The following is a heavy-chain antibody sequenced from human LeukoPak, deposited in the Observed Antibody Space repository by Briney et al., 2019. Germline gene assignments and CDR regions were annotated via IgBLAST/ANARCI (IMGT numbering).Heavy chain of an antibody. Sequence: GRSPRLSCAASGFTFSTYTMHWVRQAPGKGLEWVAVISYDGSYTYYAESVRGRFTFSRDNSKNTLYLQMNSLKPEDTAVYYCARGYRPYNSACLFASWGQGTLVTVSS. V-gene: IGHV3-30*04. CDR2: ISYDGSYT. CDR1: GFTFSTYT. J-gene: IGHJ4*02. D-gene: IGHD6-25*01. CDR3: ARGYRPYNSACLFAS.